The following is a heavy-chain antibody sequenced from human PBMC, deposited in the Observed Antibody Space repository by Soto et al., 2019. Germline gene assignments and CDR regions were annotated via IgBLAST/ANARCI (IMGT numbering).Heavy chain of an antibody. CDR2: IYPGDCDT. CDR3: ARQGSTIGCYGDS. CDR1: GYRFTSYW. D-gene: IGHD2-15*01. J-gene: IGHJ5*01. V-gene: IGHV5-51*01. Sequence: GASQKISCQGSGYRFTSYWMGWVRQKTGKGMEGMGIIYPGDCDTRYSQSFQGQVTISADKAIHTPCLLRSSLKDADTAMNYRARQGSTIGCYGDSWGEPLLVTVSS.